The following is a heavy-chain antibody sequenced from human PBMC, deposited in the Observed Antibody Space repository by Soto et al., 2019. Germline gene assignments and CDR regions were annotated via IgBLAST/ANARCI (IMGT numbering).Heavy chain of an antibody. Sequence: QVQLVESGGGVVQPGRSLRLSCAASGFTFSTYGIHWVRQAPGKGLEWVAVIWYDGSNKYYADSVKGRFTISRDNSKNTLYLQMNSLRAEDTAVYYGARDRSYGPFWFDYWGQGTLVSVSS. J-gene: IGHJ4*02. CDR2: IWYDGSNK. CDR1: GFTFSTYG. D-gene: IGHD3-3*01. CDR3: ARDRSYGPFWFDY. V-gene: IGHV3-33*01.